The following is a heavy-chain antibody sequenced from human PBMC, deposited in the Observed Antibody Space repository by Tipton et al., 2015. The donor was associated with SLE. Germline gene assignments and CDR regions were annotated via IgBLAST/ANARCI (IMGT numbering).Heavy chain of an antibody. CDR3: ARWDRYGDYTEDYFDY. V-gene: IGHV3-11*04. CDR1: GFTFSDYY. D-gene: IGHD4-17*01. J-gene: IGHJ4*02. Sequence: SLRLSCAASGFTFSDYYMSWIRQAPGKGLEWVSYISSSGSTIYYADSVKGRFTISRDNAKNSLYLQMNSLRAEDTAVYYCARWDRYGDYTEDYFDYWGQGTLVTVSS. CDR2: ISSSGSTI.